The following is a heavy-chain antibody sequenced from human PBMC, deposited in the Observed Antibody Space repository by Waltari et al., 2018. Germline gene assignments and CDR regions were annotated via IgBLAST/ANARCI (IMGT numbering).Heavy chain of an antibody. J-gene: IGHJ3*02. Sequence: EVQLLESGGGLVQPGGSLRLSCAASGFTFSSYAMSWVRQAPGKGLEWVSAMSCSGGSTYYADSGEDRFTISRDNSKNTLYLQMNSLRAEDTALYYCAKASYDILTGYPDAFDIWGQGTMVTVSS. D-gene: IGHD3-9*01. CDR3: AKASYDILTGYPDAFDI. CDR2: MSCSGGST. CDR1: GFTFSSYA. V-gene: IGHV3-23*01.